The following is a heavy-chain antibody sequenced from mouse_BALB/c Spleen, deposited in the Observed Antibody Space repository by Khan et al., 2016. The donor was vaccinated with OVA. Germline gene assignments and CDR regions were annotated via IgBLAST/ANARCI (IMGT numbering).Heavy chain of an antibody. CDR3: ATSYYYGYYFDY. CDR1: GFTFSSYG. V-gene: IGHV5-17*02. D-gene: IGHD1-1*01. J-gene: IGHJ2*01. CDR2: ISGDSSTI. Sequence: EVQVVESGGGLVQPGGSRKLSCAASGFTFSSYGMHWVRQAPDKGLEWVAYISGDSSTIYYTDTVKGRFTISRDNPKNTLSLQMTSLMSDYTAMYYCATSYYYGYYFDYWGPGTTLTVSS.